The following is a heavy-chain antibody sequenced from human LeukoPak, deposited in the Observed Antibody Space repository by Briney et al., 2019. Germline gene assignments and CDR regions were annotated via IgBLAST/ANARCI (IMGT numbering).Heavy chain of an antibody. D-gene: IGHD3-22*01. CDR1: GGSISSGGYY. CDR2: IYHSGST. J-gene: IGHJ2*01. CDR3: ARDVVVIGGYFDL. Sequence: PSQTLSLTCTVSGGSISSGGYYWRWIRQPPGKGLEWIGYIYHSGSTYYNPSLKSRVTISVDTSKNQFSLKLSSVTAADTAVYYCARDVVVIGGYFDLWGRGTLVTVSS. V-gene: IGHV4-30-2*01.